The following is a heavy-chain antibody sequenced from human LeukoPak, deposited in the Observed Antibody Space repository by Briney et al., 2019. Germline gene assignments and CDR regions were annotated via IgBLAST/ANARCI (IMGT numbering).Heavy chain of an antibody. Sequence: GGSLRLSCAASGFTFSSYGMSWVRQAPGKGLEWVAVISYDGSKKQYADSVKGRFTSSRDNSKNTLYLQMNSLRAEDTAVYYCAKGAITGTHFDYWGQGTLVTVSS. CDR2: ISYDGSKK. V-gene: IGHV3-30*18. CDR3: AKGAITGTHFDY. J-gene: IGHJ4*02. D-gene: IGHD1/OR15-1a*01. CDR1: GFTFSSYG.